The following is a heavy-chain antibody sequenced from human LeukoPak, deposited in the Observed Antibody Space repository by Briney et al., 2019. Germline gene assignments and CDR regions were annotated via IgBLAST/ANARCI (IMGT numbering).Heavy chain of an antibody. V-gene: IGHV3-30*02. J-gene: IGHJ4*02. D-gene: IGHD2-2*01. CDR3: AKELSRIVPAAWAF. CDR2: IQYDGSSI. Sequence: GGSLRLSCAASGFTYSSYAMSWVRQAPGKGLEWVAFIQYDGSSIYYTDSVKGRFTISRDNSKNTLYLQMDSLRVEDTAIYYCAKELSRIVPAAWAFWGQGALLSVSS. CDR1: GFTYSSYA.